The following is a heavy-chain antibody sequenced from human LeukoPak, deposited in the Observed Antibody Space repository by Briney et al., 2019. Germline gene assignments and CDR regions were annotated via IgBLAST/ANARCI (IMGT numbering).Heavy chain of an antibody. V-gene: IGHV3-30*04. CDR2: ISYDGSSK. CDR1: GFTFSSYA. D-gene: IGHD3-16*01. CDR3: ARGKAYYDYVWGINYYYYMDV. J-gene: IGHJ6*03. Sequence: PGGSLRLSCAASGFTFSSYAMHWVRQAPGKGLEWVAVISYDGSSKSYGDPVKGRFTISRDNSKNTLYLQMNSLRGEDTAVYYCARGKAYYDYVWGINYYYYMDVWGKGTTVTVSS.